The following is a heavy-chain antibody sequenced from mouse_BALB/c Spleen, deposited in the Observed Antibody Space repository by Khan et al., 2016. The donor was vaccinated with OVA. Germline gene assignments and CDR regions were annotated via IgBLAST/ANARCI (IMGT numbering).Heavy chain of an antibody. Sequence: EVQLQESGPGLVKPSQSLSLTCTVTGYSINSDYAWNWIRQFPGNKLEWMGYISYSGSTSYTPSLKRRISLTRATSKNQFFLQLNSVTTDCTAIYYCTSGRTYWGQATLVTVSA. J-gene: IGHJ3*01. CDR2: ISYSGST. CDR1: GYSINSDYA. V-gene: IGHV3-2*02. CDR3: TSGRTY.